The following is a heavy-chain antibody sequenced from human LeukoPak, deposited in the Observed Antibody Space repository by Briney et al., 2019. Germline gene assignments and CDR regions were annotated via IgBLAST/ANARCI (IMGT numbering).Heavy chain of an antibody. CDR2: IYYSGST. CDR3: ARYYYDSSGYYIDGHFDY. Sequence: SETLSLTCTVSGGSISRHYWSWIRQPPGKGLEWIGYIYYSGSTNYNPSLKSRVTISVDTSKNQFSLKLSSVTAADTAVYYCARYYYDSSGYYIDGHFDYWGQGTLVTVSS. J-gene: IGHJ4*02. V-gene: IGHV4-59*11. CDR1: GGSISRHY. D-gene: IGHD3-22*01.